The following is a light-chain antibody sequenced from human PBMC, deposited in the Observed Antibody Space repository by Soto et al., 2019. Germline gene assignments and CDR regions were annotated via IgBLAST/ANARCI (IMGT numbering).Light chain of an antibody. J-gene: IGKJ4*01. CDR1: QGIYSW. CDR3: QQANSFPLT. V-gene: IGKV1D-12*01. CDR2: AAS. Sequence: DIQMTQSPSSVSASVGDRVSITCRASQGIYSWLAWYRQKPGKPPKLLISAASSLQSGVPSRFSGSGSGTDFTLTISSLQPEDFATYYCQQANSFPLTFGGGTKVEIK.